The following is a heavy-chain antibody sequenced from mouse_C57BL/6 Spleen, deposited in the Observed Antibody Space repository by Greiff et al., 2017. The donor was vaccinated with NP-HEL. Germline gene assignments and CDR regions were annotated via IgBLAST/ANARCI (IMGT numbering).Heavy chain of an antibody. CDR2: IYPRSGNT. J-gene: IGHJ2*01. CDR1: GYTFTSYG. CDR3: ALALLREGGY. Sequence: VQLQQSGAELARPGASVKLSCKASGYTFTSYGISWVKQRTGQGLEWIGEIYPRSGNTYYNEKFKGKATLTADKSSSTAYMELRSLTSEDSAVYFCALALLREGGYWGQGTTLTVSS. D-gene: IGHD2-1*01. V-gene: IGHV1-81*01.